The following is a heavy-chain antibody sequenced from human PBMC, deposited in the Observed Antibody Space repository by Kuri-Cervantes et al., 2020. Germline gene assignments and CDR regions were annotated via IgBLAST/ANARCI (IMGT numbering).Heavy chain of an antibody. CDR3: ARDIGYSSSWYRVGRYYYGMDV. CDR1: GGSFSGYY. CDR2: INHSGST. D-gene: IGHD6-13*01. V-gene: IGHV4-34*01. Sequence: SQTLSLTCAVYGGSFSGYYWSWIRQPPGKGLEWIGEINHSGSTNYNPSLKSRVTISVDTSKNQFSLKLSSVTAADTAVYYCARDIGYSSSWYRVGRYYYGMDVWGQGTTVTVSS. J-gene: IGHJ6*02.